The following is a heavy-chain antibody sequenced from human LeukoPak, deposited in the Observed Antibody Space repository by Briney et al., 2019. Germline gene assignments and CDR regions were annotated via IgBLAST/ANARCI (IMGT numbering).Heavy chain of an antibody. J-gene: IGHJ4*02. CDR3: ARIEYSSTSGGYYFDY. CDR2: MNPNSGNT. CDR1: GYTFTSYD. V-gene: IGHV1-8*01. D-gene: IGHD6-6*01. Sequence: AASVKVSCKASGYTFTSYDINWVRQATGQVLEWMGWMNPNSGNTGYAQKFQGRVTMTRNTSISTAYMELSSLRSEDTAVYYCARIEYSSTSGGYYFDYWGQGTLVTVSS.